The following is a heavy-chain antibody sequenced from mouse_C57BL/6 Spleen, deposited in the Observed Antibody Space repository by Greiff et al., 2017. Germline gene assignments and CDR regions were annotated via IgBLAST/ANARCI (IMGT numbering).Heavy chain of an antibody. CDR2: IDPENGDT. V-gene: IGHV14-4*01. CDR3: TRRLTGTFDY. CDR1: GFNIKDDY. J-gene: IGHJ2*02. Sequence: VQLKESGAELVRPGASVKLSCTASGFNIKDDYMHWVKQRPEQGLEWIGWIDPENGDTEYASKFQGKATITADTSSNTAYLQLSSLTSEDTAVYYCTRRLTGTFDYWGQGTSLTVSS. D-gene: IGHD4-1*01.